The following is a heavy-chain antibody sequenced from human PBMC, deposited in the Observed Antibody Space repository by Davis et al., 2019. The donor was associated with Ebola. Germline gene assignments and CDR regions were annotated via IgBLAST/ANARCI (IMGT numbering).Heavy chain of an antibody. V-gene: IGHV3-21*01. CDR2: ISSSSSYI. CDR3: ARVGYYYDSSGYLDY. J-gene: IGHJ4*02. CDR1: GFTVSSNH. Sequence: PGGSLRLSCTASGFTVSSNHMSWVRQAPGKGLEWVSSISSSSSYIYYADSVKGRFTISRDNAKNSLYLQMNSLRAEDTAVYYCARVGYYYDSSGYLDYWGQGTLVTVSS. D-gene: IGHD3-22*01.